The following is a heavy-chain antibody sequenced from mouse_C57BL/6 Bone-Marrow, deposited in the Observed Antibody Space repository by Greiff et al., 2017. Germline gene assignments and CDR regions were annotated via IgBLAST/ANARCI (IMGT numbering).Heavy chain of an antibody. CDR3: TRDGGSGLYYFDY. CDR1: GFTFSSYA. Sequence: EVKLVESGEGLVKPGGSLKLSCAASGFTFSSYAMSWFRQTPEKRLEWVAYISSGGDYIYYADTVKGRFTISRDNARNTLYLQMSSLKSEDTAMYYCTRDGGSGLYYFDYWGQGTTLTVSS. CDR2: ISSGGDYI. D-gene: IGHD3-2*02. J-gene: IGHJ2*01. V-gene: IGHV5-9-1*02.